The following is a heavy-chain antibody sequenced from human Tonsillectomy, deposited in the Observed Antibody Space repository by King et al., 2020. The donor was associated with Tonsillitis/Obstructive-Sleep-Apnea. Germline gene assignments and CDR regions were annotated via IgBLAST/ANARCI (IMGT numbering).Heavy chain of an antibody. Sequence: DVQLVESGGGLIQPGGSLRLSCAASGFTVSSNYMSWVRQAPGKGLEWVSVIYSGGSTYYADSVKGRFTISRDNSKNTLYLQMNSLRAEDTAVYYCARAPLGSESYWYFDLWGRGTLVTVSS. D-gene: IGHD3-10*01. J-gene: IGHJ2*01. V-gene: IGHV3-53*01. CDR1: GFTVSSNY. CDR2: IYSGGST. CDR3: ARAPLGSESYWYFDL.